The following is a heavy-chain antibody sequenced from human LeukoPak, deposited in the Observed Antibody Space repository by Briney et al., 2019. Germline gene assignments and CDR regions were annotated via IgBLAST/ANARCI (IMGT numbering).Heavy chain of an antibody. CDR3: AREGYSGSYRRGYYFDY. CDR2: IYHSGST. J-gene: IGHJ4*02. D-gene: IGHD1-26*01. V-gene: IGHV4-30-2*01. CDR1: GGSISSGGYY. Sequence: SQTLSLTCTVSGGSISSGGYYWSWIRQPPGKGLEWIGYIYHSGSTYYNPSLKSRVTISVDRSKYQFSLKLSSVTAADTAVYYCAREGYSGSYRRGYYFDYWGQGTLVTVSS.